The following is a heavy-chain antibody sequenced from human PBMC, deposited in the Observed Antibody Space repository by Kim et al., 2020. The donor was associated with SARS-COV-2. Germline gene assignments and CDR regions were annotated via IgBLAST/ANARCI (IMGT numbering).Heavy chain of an antibody. V-gene: IGHV3-23*01. D-gene: IGHD3-16*01. J-gene: IGHJ6*02. Sequence: DSVKGRFTTSRDNTKNPLYLQMNGLRAEDTAVYYCAKERGRDYAADGMDGWGQGTTVTVSS. CDR3: AKERGRDYAADGMDG.